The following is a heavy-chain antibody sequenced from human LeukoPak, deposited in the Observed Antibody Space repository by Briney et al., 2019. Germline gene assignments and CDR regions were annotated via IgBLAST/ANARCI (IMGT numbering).Heavy chain of an antibody. D-gene: IGHD3-3*01. CDR2: ISYDGSNK. J-gene: IGHJ4*02. CDR1: GFTFSSYA. CDR3: APAPTYYDFWSGYYDY. V-gene: IGHV3-30-3*01. Sequence: GSLRLSCAASGFTFSSYAMHWVRQAPGKGLEGVAGISYDGSNKYYADPVKGRFTFSRDNSKNTPYLQMNSLRAEATAVYYCAPAPTYYDFWSGYYDYWGQGTLVTVSS.